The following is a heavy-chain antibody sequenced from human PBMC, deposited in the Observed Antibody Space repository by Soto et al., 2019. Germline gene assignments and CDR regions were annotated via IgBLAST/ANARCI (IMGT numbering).Heavy chain of an antibody. J-gene: IGHJ4*02. CDR1: GGSISSSSYY. Sequence: ETLSLTCTVSGGSISSSSYYWGWIRQPPGKGLEWIGSIYYSGSTYYNTSLKSRVTISVDTSKNQFSLKLSSVTAADTAVYYCAYYDFWSGYLGNDYWGQGTLVTVSS. CDR3: AYYDFWSGYLGNDY. D-gene: IGHD3-3*01. V-gene: IGHV4-39*01. CDR2: IYYSGST.